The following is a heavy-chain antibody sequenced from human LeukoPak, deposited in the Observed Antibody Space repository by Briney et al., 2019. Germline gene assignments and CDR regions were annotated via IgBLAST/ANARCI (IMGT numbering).Heavy chain of an antibody. D-gene: IGHD5/OR15-5a*01. Sequence: PGGSLRLSCAASGFTFRSYEMNWVRQAPGKGLEWVANINEDGSVKYYADSVKGRFTISRDNARNSVFLQMNSLRAEDTAVYHCVRDKVSGPTLLDHWGQGTLVTVSS. CDR2: INEDGSVK. CDR3: VRDKVSGPTLLDH. CDR1: GFTFRSYE. J-gene: IGHJ4*02. V-gene: IGHV3-7*01.